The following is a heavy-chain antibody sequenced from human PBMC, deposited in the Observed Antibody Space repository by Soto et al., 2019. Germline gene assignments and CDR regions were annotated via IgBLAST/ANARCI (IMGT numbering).Heavy chain of an antibody. CDR2: IAVGSGYT. J-gene: IGHJ4*02. CDR1: GFTFTSSA. V-gene: IGHV1-58*01. D-gene: IGHD2-8*01. Sequence: ASVKVSCKASGFTFTSSAFQWVRQARGQRLEWIGWIAVGSGYTNYAQRFQDRVTLTRDMSTATTYMELSRLTSEDTAIYYCAADATAWQQMVPSDYWGQGTLVTVSS. CDR3: AADATAWQQMVPSDY.